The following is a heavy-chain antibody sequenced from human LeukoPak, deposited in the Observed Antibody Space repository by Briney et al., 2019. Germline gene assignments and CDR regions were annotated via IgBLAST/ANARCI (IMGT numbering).Heavy chain of an antibody. CDR2: IRGDGGDT. D-gene: IGHD3-10*01. Sequence: GGSLRLSCTVSGFTFSNYWMHWVRQAPGKGLVWVSRIRGDGGDTNYADSVKGRFTVSRDNAKNTLYLQKNSLTTEDTAVYFCARDRVLGSGSSDYWGQGTLVTVSS. CDR3: ARDRVLGSGSSDY. V-gene: IGHV3-74*01. CDR1: GFTFSNYW. J-gene: IGHJ4*02.